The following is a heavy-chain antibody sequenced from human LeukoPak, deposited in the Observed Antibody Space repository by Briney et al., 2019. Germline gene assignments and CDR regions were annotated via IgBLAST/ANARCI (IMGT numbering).Heavy chain of an antibody. Sequence: GGSLRFSCAASGLTVSSNYRSWVRQAPGKGPEWVAILYSGGNTYYADSVKGKLTISRDDSKNTLYLQMNSLTAEDMAVYYCVRTSVGAPSYYFVYWGQGTLVTVSS. D-gene: IGHD1-26*01. J-gene: IGHJ4*02. V-gene: IGHV3-66*01. CDR3: VRTSVGAPSYYFVY. CDR2: LYSGGNT. CDR1: GLTVSSNY.